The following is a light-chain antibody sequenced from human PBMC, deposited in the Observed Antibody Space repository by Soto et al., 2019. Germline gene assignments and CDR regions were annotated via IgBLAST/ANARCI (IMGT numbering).Light chain of an antibody. CDR1: QTISSN. CDR2: GAS. Sequence: GERASLSCRVIQTISSNLAWYQHKPGQAPRLLIFGASIRATGIPDRFSGGGSGTDFPLSISKVVPEAFAVYYCQQYGRPPLATFGQGTRLEI. CDR3: QQYGRPPLAT. V-gene: IGKV3-20*01. J-gene: IGKJ5*01.